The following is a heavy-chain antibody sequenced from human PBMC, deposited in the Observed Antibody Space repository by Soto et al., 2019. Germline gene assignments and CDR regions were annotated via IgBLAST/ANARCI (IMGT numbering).Heavy chain of an antibody. CDR3: ASSLAGNYYYYGMDV. J-gene: IGHJ6*02. CDR1: GYSFTIYW. Sequence: GESLKISCKGSGYSFTIYWIGWVRQMPWKGLEWMGIIYPGDSDTRYSPSFQGQVTISADKSISTAYLQWSSLKASDTAMYYCASSLAGNYYYYGMDVWGQGTTVTVSS. CDR2: IYPGDSDT. V-gene: IGHV5-51*01.